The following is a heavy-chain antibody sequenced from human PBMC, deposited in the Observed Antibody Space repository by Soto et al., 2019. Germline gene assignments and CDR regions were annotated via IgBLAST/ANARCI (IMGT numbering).Heavy chain of an antibody. Sequence: VHLVQSGAEVKKPGASVKVSCKGMGYSFTSHYMPWVRQAPGQGLAWMGTIHPGGVNIAYAQKFHGRGTMTKDTSTSTVYMEWTSLTSEDTSVYYCAIDQILPELLWWFDPWGQGTLVTVSS. J-gene: IGHJ5*02. CDR3: AIDQILPELLWWFDP. D-gene: IGHD2-21*02. V-gene: IGHV1-46*03. CDR2: IHPGGVNI. CDR1: GYSFTSHY.